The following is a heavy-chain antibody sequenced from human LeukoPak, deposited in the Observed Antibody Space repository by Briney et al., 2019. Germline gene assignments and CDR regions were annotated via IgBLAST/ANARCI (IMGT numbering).Heavy chain of an antibody. V-gene: IGHV3-30*02. CDR2: IRYDGNHK. Sequence: GGSLRLSCAASGFTFSSFGMYWVRQAPGKGLEWVTFIRYDGNHKFYADSVKGRITISKDNYKNTLYVEMNSLVVEDTAIYYCARAEGSGYYDALDTWGQGTLVIVPS. CDR1: GFTFSSFG. D-gene: IGHD3-22*01. J-gene: IGHJ3*02. CDR3: ARAEGSGYYDALDT.